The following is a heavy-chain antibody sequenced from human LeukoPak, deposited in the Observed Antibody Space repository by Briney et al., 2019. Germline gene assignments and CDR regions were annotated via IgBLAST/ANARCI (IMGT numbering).Heavy chain of an antibody. CDR2: INPNSGGT. J-gene: IGHJ4*02. D-gene: IGHD1-26*01. V-gene: IGHV1-2*02. CDR1: GYTFTGYY. CDR3: ARGGVGATYYFDY. Sequence: RASVKVSCKASGYTFTGYYMHWVRQAPGQGLEWMGWINPNSGGTNYAQKFQDRVTMTRDTSISTADMELSRLRSDDTAVYYCARGGVGATYYFDYWGQGTLVTVSS.